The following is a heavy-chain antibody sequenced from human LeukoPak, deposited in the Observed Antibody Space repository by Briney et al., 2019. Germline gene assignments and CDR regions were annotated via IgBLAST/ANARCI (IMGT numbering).Heavy chain of an antibody. D-gene: IGHD5-18*01. CDR3: ARGYSYGLAPFDY. CDR1: GFTFTNYW. CDR2: IKQDGSEE. J-gene: IGHJ4*02. Sequence: GGSLRLSCVASGFTFTNYWMSWVRQVPGKGLEWVANIKQDGSEELYADPVRGRYTISRDNAKNSLYLQMNSLRAEDTAVYHCARGYSYGLAPFDYWGQGTLVSVSS. V-gene: IGHV3-7*01.